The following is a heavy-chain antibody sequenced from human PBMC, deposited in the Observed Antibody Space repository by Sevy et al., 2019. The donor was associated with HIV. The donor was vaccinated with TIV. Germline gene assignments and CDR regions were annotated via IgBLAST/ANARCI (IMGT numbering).Heavy chain of an antibody. CDR2: IKSKTDGGTT. CDR3: TLEGLYCSGGSCYSEGFDS. Sequence: GGSLRLSCAAFGFTFTNAWMSWVRQAPGKGLEWVGRIKSKTDGGTTDYAAPVKGRCTISRDDSKSTLYLHMNSLKTEDTAVYYCTLEGLYCSGGSCYSEGFDSWGQGTLVTVSS. J-gene: IGHJ4*02. V-gene: IGHV3-15*01. CDR1: GFTFTNAW. D-gene: IGHD2-15*01.